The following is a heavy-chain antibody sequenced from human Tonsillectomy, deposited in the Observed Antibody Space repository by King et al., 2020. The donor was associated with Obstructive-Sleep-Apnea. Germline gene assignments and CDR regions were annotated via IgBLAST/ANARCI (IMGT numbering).Heavy chain of an antibody. D-gene: IGHD3/OR15-3a*01. Sequence: VQLVESGGGLVQPGGSLRLSFAASGFTVSSNYMSWVRQPPGKGLEWVSVFYGGGSTFYADPLKGRFTISRDLSNNTRYLQMNSLGAEDTAVYFCARAPFIWTDYEQSWYFDLWGRGTLVTVSS. CDR2: FYGGGST. J-gene: IGHJ2*01. CDR1: GFTVSSNY. CDR3: ARAPFIWTDYEQSWYFDL. V-gene: IGHV3-66*01.